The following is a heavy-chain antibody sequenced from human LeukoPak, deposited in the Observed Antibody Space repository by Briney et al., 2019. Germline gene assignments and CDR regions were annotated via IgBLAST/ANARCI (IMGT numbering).Heavy chain of an antibody. CDR2: ISYDGSNK. D-gene: IGHD6-6*01. CDR1: GFTFSSYG. Sequence: GGSLRLSCAASGFTFSSYGMHWDRQAPGKGLEWVAVISYDGSNKYYADSVKGRFTISRDNSKNTLYLQMNSLRAEDTAVYYCARVYSSSWVDYWGQGTLVTVSS. CDR3: ARVYSSSWVDY. J-gene: IGHJ4*02. V-gene: IGHV3-30*03.